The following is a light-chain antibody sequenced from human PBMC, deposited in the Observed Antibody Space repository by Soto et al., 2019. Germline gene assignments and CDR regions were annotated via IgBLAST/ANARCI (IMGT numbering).Light chain of an antibody. CDR3: QQYNSYSQT. Sequence: EVLLTQSAVTLSLSPGEGATLSFRASRSVRGLLAWYQQKPGQAPRLLIYDAYNRATGIPPRFSGSGSGTDFTLTISSLQPDDFATYYCQQYNSYSQTFGQGTKVDIK. V-gene: IGKV3-11*01. J-gene: IGKJ1*01. CDR1: RSVRGL. CDR2: DAY.